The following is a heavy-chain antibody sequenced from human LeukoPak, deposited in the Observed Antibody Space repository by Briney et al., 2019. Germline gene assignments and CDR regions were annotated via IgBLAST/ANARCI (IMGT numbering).Heavy chain of an antibody. CDR1: EFTVSRNY. CDR3: TRDQMND. D-gene: IGHD1-1*01. V-gene: IGHV3-53*01. Sequence: GGSLRLSCTASEFTVSRNYMLWVRQAPGKGLEWVSLIFSNGDTHYADSVKGRFTISRDTSKNTVSLQMNSLRVEDTAMYYCTRDQMNDWGQGTLVTVSS. J-gene: IGHJ4*02. CDR2: IFSNGDT.